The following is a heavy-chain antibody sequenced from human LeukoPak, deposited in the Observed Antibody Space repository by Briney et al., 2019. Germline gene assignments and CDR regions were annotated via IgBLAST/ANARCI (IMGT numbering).Heavy chain of an antibody. V-gene: IGHV4-39*07. D-gene: IGHD2-2*01. CDR1: GGSISSTTSY. CDR2: IFYSGNT. Sequence: SETLSLTCTVSGGSISSTTSYWAWIRQPPGKGLEWIGSIFYSGNTYYNPSLKSRVTISVDTSKNQFSLKLSSVTAADTAVYYCARGCSSTSCYPPADAFDIWGQGTMVTVSS. CDR3: ARGCSSTSCYPPADAFDI. J-gene: IGHJ3*02.